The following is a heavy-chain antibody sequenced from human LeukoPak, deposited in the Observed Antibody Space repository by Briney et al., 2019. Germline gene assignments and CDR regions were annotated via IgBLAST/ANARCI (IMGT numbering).Heavy chain of an antibody. J-gene: IGHJ4*02. CDR2: IYTSGST. CDR3: ARVGGYDHVWGSYRSYYFDY. Sequence: PSETLSLTCTVSGGSIRTYYWSWIRQPAGKGLEWIGRIYTSGSTNYNPSLKSRVTMSVDTSKSQFSLKLSSVTAADTAVYYCARVGGYDHVWGSYRSYYFDYWGQGTLVTVSS. CDR1: GGSIRTYY. V-gene: IGHV4-4*07. D-gene: IGHD3-16*02.